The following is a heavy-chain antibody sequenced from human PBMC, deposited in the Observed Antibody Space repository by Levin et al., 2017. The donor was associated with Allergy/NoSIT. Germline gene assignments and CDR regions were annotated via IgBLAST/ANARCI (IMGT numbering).Heavy chain of an antibody. CDR2: IWNDGGEK. J-gene: IGHJ5*02. V-gene: IGHV3-33*01. Sequence: GGSLRLSCAASGFSFSDFGMHWVRRAPGKGLEWVAVIWNDGGEKYYADSVKGRFTISKDNTKDTLYLQMSSLRADDTAVYYCARDVSPDRRSRWFDPRGQGTLVTVSS. CDR3: ARDVSPDRRSRWFDP. CDR1: GFSFSDFG. D-gene: IGHD3-22*01.